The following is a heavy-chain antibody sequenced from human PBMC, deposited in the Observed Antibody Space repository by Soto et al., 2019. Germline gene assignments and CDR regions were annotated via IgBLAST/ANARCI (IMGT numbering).Heavy chain of an antibody. V-gene: IGHV3-48*02. CDR1: GFTFSSYS. CDR3: AKPAAPPVRGFDP. CDR2: ISSSSTI. Sequence: GGSLRLSCAASGFTFSSYSMNWVRQAPGKGLEWVSYISSSSTIYYADSVKGRFTISRDNAKNSLYLQMNSLRDEDTAVYYCAKPAAPPVRGFDPWGQGTLVTVSS. D-gene: IGHD2-2*01. J-gene: IGHJ5*02.